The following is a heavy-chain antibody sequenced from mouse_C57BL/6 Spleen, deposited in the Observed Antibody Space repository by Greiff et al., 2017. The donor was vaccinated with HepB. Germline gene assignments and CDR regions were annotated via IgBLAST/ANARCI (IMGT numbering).Heavy chain of an antibody. CDR3: ARSPSYSNYSYAMDY. CDR1: GYTFTSYW. V-gene: IGHV1-64*01. J-gene: IGHJ4*01. D-gene: IGHD2-5*01. Sequence: QVQLQQPGAELVKPGASVKLSCKASGYTFTSYWMHWVKQRPGQGLEWIGMIHPNSGSTNYNEKFKSKATLTVDKSSSTAYMQLSSLTSEDSAVYYCARSPSYSNYSYAMDYWGQGTSVTVSS. CDR2: IHPNSGST.